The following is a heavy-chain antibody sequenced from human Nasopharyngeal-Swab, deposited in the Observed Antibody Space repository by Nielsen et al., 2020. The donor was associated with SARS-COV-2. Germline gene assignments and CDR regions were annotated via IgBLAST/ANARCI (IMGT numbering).Heavy chain of an antibody. CDR2: IKEDGSEK. CDR3: ARGTYCSGGSCYGYGMAV. J-gene: IGHJ6*02. D-gene: IGHD2-15*01. Sequence: WIRQPPGKGLEWVANIKEDGSEKNYVDSVKGRFTISRDNAKNSLYLQMSSLRADDTAVYYCARGTYCSGGSCYGYGMAVWGQGTTVTVSS. V-gene: IGHV3-7*01.